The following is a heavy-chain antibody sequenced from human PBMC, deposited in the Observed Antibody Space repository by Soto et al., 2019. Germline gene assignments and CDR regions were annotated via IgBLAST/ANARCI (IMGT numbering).Heavy chain of an antibody. Sequence: GGSLRLSCAASGFTFSSYAMHWVRQAPGKGLEWVAVISYDGSNKYYADSVKGRFTISRDNSKNTLYLQMNSLRAEDTAVYYCARALFSGYYYFDYWGQGTLVTVSS. CDR3: ARALFSGYYYFDY. J-gene: IGHJ4*02. CDR1: GFTFSSYA. V-gene: IGHV3-30-3*01. CDR2: ISYDGSNK. D-gene: IGHD3-22*01.